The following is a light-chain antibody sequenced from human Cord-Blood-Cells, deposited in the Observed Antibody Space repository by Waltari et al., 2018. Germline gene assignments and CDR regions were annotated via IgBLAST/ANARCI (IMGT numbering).Light chain of an antibody. CDR3: CSYAGSYTLV. V-gene: IGLV2-11*01. J-gene: IGLJ2*01. Sequence: QSALTQPRSVSGSPGQSVTISCTGTSSDVGGYNYVSWYQQHPGKAPKLRIYDVSKRPAGVPYRFSGSKSGNTASLTISGLQAEDEADYYCCSYAGSYTLVFGGGTKLTVL. CDR1: SSDVGGYNY. CDR2: DVS.